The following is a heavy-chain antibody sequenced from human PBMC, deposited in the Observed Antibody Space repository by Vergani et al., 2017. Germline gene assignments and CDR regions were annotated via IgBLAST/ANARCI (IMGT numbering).Heavy chain of an antibody. Sequence: QVHLLESGGVVVQPGRSLRLSCVVSGFSFSSHALHWVCQAPGKGLEWVAVISNDGSKKYYADSVKGRFTISRDNSKNTLDLQMNSLRTQDTAVYYCAKAGSVTSGSLQYNFYMDVWGKGTTVTVS. J-gene: IGHJ6*03. CDR3: AKAGSVTSGSLQYNFYMDV. D-gene: IGHD3-10*01. CDR1: GFSFSSHA. CDR2: ISNDGSKK. V-gene: IGHV3-30*18.